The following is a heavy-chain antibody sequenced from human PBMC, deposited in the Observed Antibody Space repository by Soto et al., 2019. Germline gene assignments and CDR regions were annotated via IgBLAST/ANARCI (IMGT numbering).Heavy chain of an antibody. CDR2: ISGSGGST. CDR3: AKDGLGFGELPYSDY. J-gene: IGHJ4*02. D-gene: IGHD3-10*01. V-gene: IGHV3-23*01. Sequence: EVQLLESGGGLVQPGGSLRLSCAASGFTFSSYAMSWVRQAPGKGLEWVSAISGSGGSTYYADSVKGRFTISRDNSKNTLYLQMNSLRAEDTAIYYCAKDGLGFGELPYSDYWGQGTLVTVSS. CDR1: GFTFSSYA.